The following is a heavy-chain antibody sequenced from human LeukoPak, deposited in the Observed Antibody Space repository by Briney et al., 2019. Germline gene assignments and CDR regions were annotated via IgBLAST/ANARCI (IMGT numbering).Heavy chain of an antibody. V-gene: IGHV3-48*03. D-gene: IGHD6-19*01. CDR2: ISSSGSTI. CDR3: ARGRQWLDY. CDR1: GFIFSSYA. J-gene: IGHJ4*02. Sequence: GGSLRLSCAASGFIFSSYAMNWVRQAPGKGLEWVSYISSSGSTIYYADSVKGRFTISRDNAKNSLYLQMNSLRAEDTAVYYCARGRQWLDYWGQGTLVTVSS.